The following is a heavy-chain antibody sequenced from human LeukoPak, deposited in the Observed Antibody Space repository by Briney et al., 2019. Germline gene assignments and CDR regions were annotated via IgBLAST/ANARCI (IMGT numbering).Heavy chain of an antibody. CDR2: IYYSGST. Sequence: SQTLSLTCTVSGGSISSGDYYWSWIRQPPGKGLEWIGYIYYSGSTYYNPSLKSRVTISVDTSKNQFSLKLSSVTAADTAVYYCARVLQVHGDYGPHFDYWGQGTLVTVSS. J-gene: IGHJ4*02. CDR3: ARVLQVHGDYGPHFDY. V-gene: IGHV4-30-4*01. CDR1: GGSISSGDYY. D-gene: IGHD4-17*01.